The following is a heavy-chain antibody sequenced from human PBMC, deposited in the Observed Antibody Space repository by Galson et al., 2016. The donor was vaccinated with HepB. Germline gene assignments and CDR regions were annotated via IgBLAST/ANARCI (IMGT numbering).Heavy chain of an antibody. CDR2: TYYRSKWYN. V-gene: IGHV6-1*01. Sequence: CAISGDSVSSNSASWNFIRRSPSRGLEWLGRTYYRSKWYNDYAVSVRSRITLNTDTSKNQFSLQLTSVTPEDTAVYYCARAVMLGRGMDVWGQGTTVTVSS. CDR3: ARAVMLGRGMDV. CDR1: GDSVSSNSAS. J-gene: IGHJ6*02. D-gene: IGHD3-10*01.